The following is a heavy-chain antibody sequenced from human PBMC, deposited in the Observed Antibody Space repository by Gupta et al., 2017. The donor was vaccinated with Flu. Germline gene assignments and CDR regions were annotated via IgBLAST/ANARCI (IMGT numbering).Heavy chain of an antibody. CDR1: GFTFGDSA. D-gene: IGHD1-26*01. CDR3: SRARTIVGAKYWFDP. CDR2: IRSKAYGETT. J-gene: IGHJ5*02. Sequence: EVQVVESGGGLVQPGQSLRLSCTPSGFTFGDSAMNWVRQAPGKGLEWVGFIRSKAYGETTEYAASVKGRFIISRDGSKSIAYLQMNSLKGEDTALYYCSRARTIVGAKYWFDPWGQGTLVTVSS. V-gene: IGHV3-49*04.